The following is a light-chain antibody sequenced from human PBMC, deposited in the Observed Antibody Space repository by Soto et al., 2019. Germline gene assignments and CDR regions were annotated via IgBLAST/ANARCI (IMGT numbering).Light chain of an antibody. Sequence: QSALTQPASVSGSPGQSITISCTGTSSDVGSYNYDAWYQQFPGKTPKLMIYEVRNRPSGVSSRFSGSKSGNTASLTISGLQAEDEADYYCISYTGSDTSYVFGTGTKLTVL. J-gene: IGLJ1*01. CDR2: EVR. CDR3: ISYTGSDTSYV. CDR1: SSDVGSYNY. V-gene: IGLV2-14*01.